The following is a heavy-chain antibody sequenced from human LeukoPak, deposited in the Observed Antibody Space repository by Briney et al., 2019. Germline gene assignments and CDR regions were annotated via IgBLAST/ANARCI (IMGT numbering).Heavy chain of an antibody. CDR1: GGSISNTNW. V-gene: IGHV4-4*02. CDR3: AREGGPYRPLDY. Sequence: SGTLSLTCGVSGGSISNTNWWTWDRPPPGKGLEWIGEVNLQGSTNYNPSLKSRAAISVDKSENHISLKLTSVTAADTAVYYCAREGGPYRPLDYSGQGTLVTVAS. CDR2: VNLQGST. J-gene: IGHJ4*02.